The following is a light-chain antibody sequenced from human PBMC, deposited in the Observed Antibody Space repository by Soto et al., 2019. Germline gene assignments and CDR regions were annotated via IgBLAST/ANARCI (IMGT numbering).Light chain of an antibody. CDR2: DAS. CDR1: QSISGW. J-gene: IGKJ1*01. V-gene: IGKV1-5*01. Sequence: DIQMTQSPSTLSASVGDRVTITCRASQSISGWLAWYQQKPGKAPKLLIYDASNLESGVPSRFSASGSGTDFTLTISSLQPDDFATYYCQQYNSYSVTFGQGTKVDIK. CDR3: QQYNSYSVT.